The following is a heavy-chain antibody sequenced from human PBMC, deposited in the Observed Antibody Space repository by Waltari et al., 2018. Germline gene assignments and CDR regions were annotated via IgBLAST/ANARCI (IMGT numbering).Heavy chain of an antibody. D-gene: IGHD2-2*01. CDR2: ISQSGTT. J-gene: IGHJ5*02. CDR3: ARYGPDIVVIPTGIYWFDP. CDR1: GGSCSAYY. Sequence: QVQLQQWGAGLLKPSETLYLNCAVYGGSCSAYYWSWLRQSPGKGLEWIGEISQSGTTNYNPSLKSRVTISLDTSKNQFSLRLTSVTAADTAVYYCARYGPDIVVIPTGIYWFDPWGQGTLVTVSS. V-gene: IGHV4-34*01.